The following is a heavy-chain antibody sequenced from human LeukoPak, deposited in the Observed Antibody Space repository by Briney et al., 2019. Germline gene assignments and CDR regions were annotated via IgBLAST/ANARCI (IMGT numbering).Heavy chain of an antibody. Sequence: GGSLRLSCAASGFTFSNYAMHWVRQAPGKGLEWVAVISYHGSYKYYADSVKGRFTISRDNAKNTLYLQMNSLRDEDTAVFYCARSRYDYIWGIDYWGQGTLVTISS. CDR1: GFTFSNYA. J-gene: IGHJ4*02. CDR2: ISYHGSYK. V-gene: IGHV3-30*04. CDR3: ARSRYDYIWGIDY. D-gene: IGHD3-16*01.